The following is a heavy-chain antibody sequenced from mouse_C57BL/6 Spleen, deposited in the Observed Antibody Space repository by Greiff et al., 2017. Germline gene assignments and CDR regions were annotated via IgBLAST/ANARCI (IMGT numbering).Heavy chain of an antibody. D-gene: IGHD1-1*01. CDR1: GFNIKDDY. CDR2: IDPENGDT. Sequence: VQLQQSGAELVRPGASVKLSCTASGFNIKDDYMHWVKQRPEQGLEWIGWIDPENGDTEYASKFQGKATITADTSSNPAYLQLSSLTSEDTAVYYCTTGDYYGSSSYAMDYWGQGTSVTVSS. CDR3: TTGDYYGSSSYAMDY. V-gene: IGHV14-4*01. J-gene: IGHJ4*01.